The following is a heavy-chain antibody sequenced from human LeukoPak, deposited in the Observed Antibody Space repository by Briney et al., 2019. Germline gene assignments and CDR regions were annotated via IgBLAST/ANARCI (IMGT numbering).Heavy chain of an antibody. CDR2: INQDGSAE. D-gene: IGHD4-17*01. V-gene: IGHV3-7*01. CDR3: VRLFGGVTTFDY. Sequence: GGSLRLSCAASGFTFSTYSMSWVRQAPGKGLDWVDSINQDGSAEYYVGSVRGRFTISRDNAKNSLYLQVNSLRVDDTAVYYCVRLFGGVTTFDYWGQGTLVTVSS. CDR1: GFTFSTYS. J-gene: IGHJ4*02.